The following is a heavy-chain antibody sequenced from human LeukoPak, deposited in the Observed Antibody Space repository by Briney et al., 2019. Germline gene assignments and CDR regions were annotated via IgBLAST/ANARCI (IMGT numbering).Heavy chain of an antibody. CDR3: VKMRRGWGLFDS. CDR1: GFTFSTYA. Sequence: GGSLRLSCAASGFTFSTYAMSWVRQAPGKGLEWVSHISGSGGATFYADSVRGRFTLARDNSKNRVYMQMHSLTVEDTGIYYCVKMRRGWGLFDSWGQGVLVTVSS. V-gene: IGHV3-23*01. D-gene: IGHD6-19*01. J-gene: IGHJ4*02. CDR2: ISGSGGAT.